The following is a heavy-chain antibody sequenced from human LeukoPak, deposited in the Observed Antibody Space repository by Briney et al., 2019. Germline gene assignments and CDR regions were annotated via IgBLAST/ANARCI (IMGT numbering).Heavy chain of an antibody. J-gene: IGHJ6*02. Sequence: ASVKVSCKASGYTFTSYAMNWVRQAPGQGLEWMGWINTNTGNPTYAQGFTGRFVFSLDTSVSTAYLQISSLKAEDTAVYYCASTVTTVSLGYYYGMDVWGQGTTVTVSS. CDR2: INTNTGNP. CDR1: GYTFTSYA. V-gene: IGHV7-4-1*02. CDR3: ASTVTTVSLGYYYGMDV. D-gene: IGHD4-17*01.